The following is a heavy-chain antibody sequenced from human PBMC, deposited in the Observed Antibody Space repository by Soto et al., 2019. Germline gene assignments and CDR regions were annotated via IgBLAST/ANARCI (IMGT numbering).Heavy chain of an antibody. Sequence: GGSLRLSCSASGFSFSDYTMHWVRQTPEKRLEWVSWFGITGKSGDYADSVRGRFTMSRDNARNSVHLQMSSLRDEDTAVYYCAIDHYDTFDSWGQVTMVTVSS. CDR2: FGITGKSG. J-gene: IGHJ3*02. CDR3: AIDHYDTFDS. CDR1: GFSFSDYT. V-gene: IGHV3-11*04. D-gene: IGHD1-26*01.